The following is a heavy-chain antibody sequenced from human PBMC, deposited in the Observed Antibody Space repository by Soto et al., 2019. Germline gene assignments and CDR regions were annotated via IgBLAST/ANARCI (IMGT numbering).Heavy chain of an antibody. D-gene: IGHD2-15*01. J-gene: IGHJ5*02. CDR3: ARGWAYRGYCSGGSCYSAWFDP. Sequence: SETLSLTCTVSGGSISSYYWSWIRQPPGKGLEWIGYIYYSGSTNYNPSIKSRVTISIDTSKNQYSLKLSSVTAADTAVYYCARGWAYRGYCSGGSCYSAWFDPWGQGTLVTVSS. V-gene: IGHV4-59*01. CDR2: IYYSGST. CDR1: GGSISSYY.